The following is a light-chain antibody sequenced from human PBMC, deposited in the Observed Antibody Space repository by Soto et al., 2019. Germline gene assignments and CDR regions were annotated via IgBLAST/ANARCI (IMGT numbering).Light chain of an antibody. Sequence: ELVLTQSPVALSLSSGERATLSCRASQSVSSTLLTWYQQKPGQAPRLLIYSVSSRATGIPDRFSGSGSGTDFTLTISRVEPEDFVVYFCQHYGDSSWTFGQGSRVEIK. CDR3: QHYGDSSWT. J-gene: IGKJ1*01. CDR2: SVS. V-gene: IGKV3-20*01. CDR1: QSVSSTL.